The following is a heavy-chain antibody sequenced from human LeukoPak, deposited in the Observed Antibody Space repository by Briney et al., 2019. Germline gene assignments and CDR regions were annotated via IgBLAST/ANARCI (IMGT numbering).Heavy chain of an antibody. CDR1: GYTFTGYY. J-gene: IGHJ4*02. V-gene: IGHV1-2*02. Sequence: ASVKVSCKASGYTFTGYYMHWVRQAPGQGLEWMGWINPNSGGTNYAQKFQGRVTMTRNTSISTAYMELSSLRSEDTAVYYCARGRGYSGYDFLDYWGQGTLVTVSS. D-gene: IGHD5-12*01. CDR3: ARGRGYSGYDFLDY. CDR2: INPNSGGT.